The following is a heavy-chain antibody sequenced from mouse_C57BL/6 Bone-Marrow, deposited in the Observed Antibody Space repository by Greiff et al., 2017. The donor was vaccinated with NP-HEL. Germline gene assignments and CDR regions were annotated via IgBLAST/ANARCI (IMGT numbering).Heavy chain of an antibody. V-gene: IGHV1-61*01. CDR1: GYTFTSYW. Sequence: QVHVKQPGAELVRPGSSVKLSCKASGYTFTSYWMDWVKQRPGQGLEWIGNIYPSDSETHYNQKFKDKATLTVDKSSSTAYMQLSSLTSEDSAVYYCARCPHYYGSSYRYFDVWGTGTTVTVSS. D-gene: IGHD1-1*01. CDR3: ARCPHYYGSSYRYFDV. J-gene: IGHJ1*03. CDR2: IYPSDSET.